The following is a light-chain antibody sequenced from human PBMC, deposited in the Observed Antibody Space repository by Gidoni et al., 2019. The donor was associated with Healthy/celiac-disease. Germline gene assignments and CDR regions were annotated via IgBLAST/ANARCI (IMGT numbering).Light chain of an antibody. J-gene: IGKJ2*04. CDR1: QSVSSY. CDR2: DAS. V-gene: IGKV3-11*01. Sequence: EIVFTQSPATLSLSPGERATLSCRASQSVSSYLAWYQQKPGQAPRLLIYDASNRATGIPARFSGSGSGTDFTLTISSLEPEDFAVYYCQQRSNWPCSFGQGTKLEIK. CDR3: QQRSNWPCS.